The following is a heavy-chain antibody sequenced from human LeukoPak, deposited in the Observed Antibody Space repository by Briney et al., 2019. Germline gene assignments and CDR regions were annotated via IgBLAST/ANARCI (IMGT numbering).Heavy chain of an antibody. V-gene: IGHV3-21*01. D-gene: IGHD6-19*01. J-gene: IGHJ4*02. Sequence: GGSLRLSCAASGFTFSSYSMNWVRQAPGKGLEWVSSISSSSSYIYYADSVKGRFTISRDNAKNSLYLQMNSLRAEDTAVYYCAKSYSSGWKRPLDYWGQGTLVTVSS. CDR3: AKSYSSGWKRPLDY. CDR2: ISSSSSYI. CDR1: GFTFSSYS.